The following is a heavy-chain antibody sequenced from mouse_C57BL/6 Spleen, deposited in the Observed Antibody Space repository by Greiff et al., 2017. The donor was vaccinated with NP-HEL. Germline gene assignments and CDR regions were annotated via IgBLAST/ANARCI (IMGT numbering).Heavy chain of an antibody. D-gene: IGHD2-5*01. CDR2: ISNGGGST. Sequence: EVQLVESGGGLVQPGGSLKLSCAASGFTFSDYYTYWVRQTPEKRLEWVAYISNGGGSTYYPDTVKGRFTISRDNAKNTLYLQMSRLKSEDTAMYYCARQSNYGYFDVWGTGTTVTVSS. CDR1: GFTFSDYY. V-gene: IGHV5-12*01. CDR3: ARQSNYGYFDV. J-gene: IGHJ1*03.